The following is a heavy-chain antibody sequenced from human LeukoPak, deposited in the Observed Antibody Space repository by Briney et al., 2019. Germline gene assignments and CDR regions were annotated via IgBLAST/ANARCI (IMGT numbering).Heavy chain of an antibody. J-gene: IGHJ4*02. CDR2: IYTSGST. CDR3: ARVSLVRGAPDYYFDY. V-gene: IGHV4-4*07. CDR1: GDSISNYY. D-gene: IGHD3-10*01. Sequence: SETLSLTCTVSGDSISNYYWSWIRQPVGKGLEWIGRIYTSGSTNYNPSLKSRVTMSVDTSKNQFSLKLSSVTAADTAVYYCARVSLVRGAPDYYFDYWGQGTLVTVSS.